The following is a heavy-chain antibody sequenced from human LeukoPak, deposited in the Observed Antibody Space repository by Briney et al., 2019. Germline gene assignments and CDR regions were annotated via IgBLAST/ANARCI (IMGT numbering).Heavy chain of an antibody. CDR3: ARDQATLGGGLDY. J-gene: IGHJ4*02. Sequence: PGGSLRLSCAASGFSVSGTHMSWVRQAPGKGLEWVTAIYTGGTTYYADSVKGRFTISRDSSKNTLFLQLNSLRAEDTAVYYCARDQATLGGGLDYWGQGTLVTVSS. CDR1: GFSVSGTH. D-gene: IGHD3-16*01. CDR2: IYTGGTT. V-gene: IGHV3-53*01.